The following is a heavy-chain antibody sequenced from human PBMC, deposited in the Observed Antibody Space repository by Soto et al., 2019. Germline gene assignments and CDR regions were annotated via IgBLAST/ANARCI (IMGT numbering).Heavy chain of an antibody. D-gene: IGHD3-16*02. CDR2: IYSSGST. CDR3: ARRGRGGGELSGGCDP. V-gene: IGHV4-39*01. CDR1: GGSISSSSYS. J-gene: IGHJ5*02. Sequence: QLQLQESGPGLVKPSETLSLTCTVSGGSISSSSYSWGWIRQPPGKGLEWVGSIYSSGSTYYNPSLKSRGTISGDTAKNQFALKRSSGTAADTAVDYGARRGRGGGELSGGCDPWGQGTRVTVSS.